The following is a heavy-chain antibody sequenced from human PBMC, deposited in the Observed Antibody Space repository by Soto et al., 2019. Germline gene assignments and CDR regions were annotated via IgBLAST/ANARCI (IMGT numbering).Heavy chain of an antibody. CDR2: IYHSGSA. CDR3: ARETEADAFDI. Sequence: QLQLQESGSRLVKPSQTLSLTCAVSSGPIASGDSSWSWIRQPPGKGLEWIGFIYHSGSATYNPSLQSRVTMSVDMSKNPFSLTLNSVTAADTAVYYCARETEADAFDIWGQGTMVAVSS. CDR1: SGPIASGDSS. V-gene: IGHV4-30-2*01. J-gene: IGHJ3*02.